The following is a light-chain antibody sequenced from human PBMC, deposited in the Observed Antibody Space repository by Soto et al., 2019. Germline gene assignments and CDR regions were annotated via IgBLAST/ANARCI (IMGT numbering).Light chain of an antibody. CDR2: GAS. Sequence: EMVVPQSAGSLSRSPGERASLSCRASQSVSNNYLAWYQQKPGQAPRLLIYGASNRATGIPDRFSGSGSGTDFTLTISRLAPEDVPVYYCQQYGSSGTFGQGTQVDIK. V-gene: IGKV3-20*01. CDR1: QSVSNNY. J-gene: IGKJ1*01. CDR3: QQYGSSGT.